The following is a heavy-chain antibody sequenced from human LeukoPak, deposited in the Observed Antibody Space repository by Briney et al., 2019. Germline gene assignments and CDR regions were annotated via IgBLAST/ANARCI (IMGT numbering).Heavy chain of an antibody. CDR2: IYPGDSDT. V-gene: IGHV5-51*01. CDR1: GYSFTSYW. CDR3: ARQLTTLRGFDI. D-gene: IGHD4-11*01. J-gene: IGHJ3*02. Sequence: GESLKISCKGSGYSFTSYWIGWVRQLPGKGLEWMGIIYPGDSDTRYSPSFQGQVTISADKSINTAYLQWTSLKASDTAMYYCARQLTTLRGFDIWGQGTMVTASS.